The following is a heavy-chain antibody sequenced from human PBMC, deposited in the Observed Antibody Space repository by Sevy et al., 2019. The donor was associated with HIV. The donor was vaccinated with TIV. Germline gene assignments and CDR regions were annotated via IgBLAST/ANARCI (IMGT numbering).Heavy chain of an antibody. CDR1: GFIFSDYG. V-gene: IGHV3-33*01. CDR3: ARDNLIPVMVTMVRGALSYYFDY. Sequence: GESLKISCAASGFIFSDYGMHWVRQAPGKGLEWVAVIWYDGINKYYADSVKGRFTISRDNSKNTLYLQMKSLRAADTAVYYCARDNLIPVMVTMVRGALSYYFDYWGQGTLVTVSS. D-gene: IGHD3-10*01. CDR2: IWYDGINK. J-gene: IGHJ4*02.